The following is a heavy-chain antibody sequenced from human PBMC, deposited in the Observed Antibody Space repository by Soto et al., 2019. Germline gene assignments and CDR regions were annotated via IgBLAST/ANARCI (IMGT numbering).Heavy chain of an antibody. CDR1: GYTFTSYD. D-gene: IGHD3-3*01. Sequence: QVQLVQSGAEVKKPGASVKVSCKASGYTFTSYDINWVRQATGQGLEWMGWMNPNSGNTGYAQKFQGRVTMTRNTFISTAYMELSSLRSEDTAVYYCASPARNYDFWSGYSFDIWGQGTMVTVSS. V-gene: IGHV1-8*01. J-gene: IGHJ3*02. CDR3: ASPARNYDFWSGYSFDI. CDR2: MNPNSGNT.